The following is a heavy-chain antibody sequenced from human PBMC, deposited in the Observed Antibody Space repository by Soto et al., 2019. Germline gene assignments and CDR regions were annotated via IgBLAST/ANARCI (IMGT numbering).Heavy chain of an antibody. CDR2: ISWNSGSI. CDR1: GFTFDDYA. Sequence: EVQLVESGGGLVQPGRSLRLSCAASGFTFDDYAMHWVRQAPGKGLEWVSGISWNSGSIGYADSVKGRFTISRDNAKNSLYLQISSLRAEDTALYYSAKDIVHSSSWPYYGMDVWGQGTTVTVSS. CDR3: AKDIVHSSSWPYYGMDV. V-gene: IGHV3-9*01. D-gene: IGHD6-13*01. J-gene: IGHJ6*02.